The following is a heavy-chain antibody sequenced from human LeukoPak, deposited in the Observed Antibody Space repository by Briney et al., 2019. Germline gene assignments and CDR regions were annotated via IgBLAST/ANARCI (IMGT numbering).Heavy chain of an antibody. CDR3: ARARGGSGSFRWDDY. D-gene: IGHD3-10*01. J-gene: IGHJ4*02. Sequence: GGSLRLSCTVSGFTVSSNSMSWVRQAPGKGLEWVSFIYSDNTHYSDSVKGRFTISRDNSKNTLYLQMNSLRAEDTAVYYCARARGGSGSFRWDDYWGQGTLVTVSS. CDR1: GFTVSSNS. V-gene: IGHV3-53*01. CDR2: IYSDNT.